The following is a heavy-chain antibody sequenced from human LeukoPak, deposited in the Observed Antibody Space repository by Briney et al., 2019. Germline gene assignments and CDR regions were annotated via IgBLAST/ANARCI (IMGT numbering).Heavy chain of an antibody. CDR1: GFTFSSYA. CDR3: AKERRITMIVVVRDAFDI. V-gene: IGHV3-23*01. CDR2: ISGSGGGT. Sequence: GGSLRLSCAASGFTFSSYAMSWVRQAPGKGLEWVSAISGSGGGTYYADSVKGRFTISRDNSKNTLYLQMNSLRAEDTAVYYCAKERRITMIVVVRDAFDIWGQGTMVTVSS. J-gene: IGHJ3*02. D-gene: IGHD3-22*01.